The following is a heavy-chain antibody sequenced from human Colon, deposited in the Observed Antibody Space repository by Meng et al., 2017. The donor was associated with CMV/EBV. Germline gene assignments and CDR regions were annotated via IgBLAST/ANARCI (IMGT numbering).Heavy chain of an antibody. CDR2: ISSSSSYI. Sequence: GGSLRLSCAASGFIFSDYCMSWVRQAPGKGLEWVSSISSSSSYIYYVDSVLGRFTISRDNSKNTLYLQMNSLRAEDTAVYYCARGRSDYDFWSGLSYGMDVWGQGTTVTVSS. J-gene: IGHJ6*02. CDR3: ARGRSDYDFWSGLSYGMDV. D-gene: IGHD3-3*01. V-gene: IGHV3-21*01. CDR1: GFIFSDYC.